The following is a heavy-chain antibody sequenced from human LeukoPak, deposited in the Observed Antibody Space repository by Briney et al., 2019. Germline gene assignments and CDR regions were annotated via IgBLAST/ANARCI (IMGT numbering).Heavy chain of an antibody. J-gene: IGHJ4*02. V-gene: IGHV4-31*03. CDR1: GGSISSGVYY. CDR3: ARASYDILTGYYGEGLVDY. CDR2: IYYSGST. Sequence: SETLSLTCTVSGGSISSGVYYWSWIRQHPGKGLEWIGYIYYSGSTHYNPSLKSRVTISVDTSKNQFSLKLSSVTAADTAVYYCARASYDILTGYYGEGLVDYWGQGTLVTVSS. D-gene: IGHD3-9*01.